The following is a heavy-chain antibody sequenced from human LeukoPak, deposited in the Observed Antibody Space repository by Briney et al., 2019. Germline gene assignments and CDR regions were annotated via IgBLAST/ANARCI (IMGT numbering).Heavy chain of an antibody. CDR2: INPNSGGT. Sequence: GASVKVSCKASGYTFTGYYMHWVRQAPGQGLEWMGWINPNSGGTNYAQKFQGRVTMTRDTSISTAYMELSRLRSDDTTVYYCARDRHYCSSTSCYYFDYWGQGTLVTASS. V-gene: IGHV1-2*02. J-gene: IGHJ4*02. CDR3: ARDRHYCSSTSCYYFDY. CDR1: GYTFTGYY. D-gene: IGHD2-2*01.